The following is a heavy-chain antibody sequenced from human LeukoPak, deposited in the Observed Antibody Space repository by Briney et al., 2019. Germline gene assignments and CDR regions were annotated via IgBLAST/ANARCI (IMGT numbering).Heavy chain of an antibody. D-gene: IGHD1/OR15-1a*01. Sequence: SETLSLTCTVSGYSISSGYYWGWIRQPPGKGLEWIGSIYHSGRTFYNPSLKSRVTISVDTSKNQFSLKLTSVTAADTAVYYCARVMNREGTNYWGQGTLVTVSS. CDR2: IYHSGRT. V-gene: IGHV4-38-2*02. CDR3: ARVMNREGTNY. CDR1: GYSISSGYY. J-gene: IGHJ4*02.